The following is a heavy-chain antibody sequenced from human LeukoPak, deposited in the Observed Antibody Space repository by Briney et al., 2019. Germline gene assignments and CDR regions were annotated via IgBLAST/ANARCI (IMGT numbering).Heavy chain of an antibody. V-gene: IGHV3-74*01. CDR2: INSDGRTT. CDR1: EFTFSSYW. Sequence: PGGSLRLSCEASEFTFSSYWMHWVRQAPGKGLVWVSRINSDGRTTIYADSVKGRFTISRDNAKNTLYLQMNSLRAEDTAVYYRAREGYYDSSGYSIRFSYWGQGTLVTVSS. CDR3: AREGYYDSSGYSIRFSY. D-gene: IGHD3-22*01. J-gene: IGHJ4*02.